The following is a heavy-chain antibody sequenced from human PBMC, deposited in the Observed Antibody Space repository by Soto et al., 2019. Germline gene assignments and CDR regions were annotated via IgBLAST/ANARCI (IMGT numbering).Heavy chain of an antibody. V-gene: IGHV3-53*04. Sequence: PGGSLRLSCAASGFTVSGNYMSWVRQAPGKGLEWVSTIYSGDNAYYADSVKGRFTISRHNSNNTLYLQVNSLSAEDTAVYYRVAGLEYYMDVWGKGTTVTVSS. CDR1: GFTVSGNY. J-gene: IGHJ6*03. CDR2: IYSGDNA. CDR3: VAGLEYYMDV.